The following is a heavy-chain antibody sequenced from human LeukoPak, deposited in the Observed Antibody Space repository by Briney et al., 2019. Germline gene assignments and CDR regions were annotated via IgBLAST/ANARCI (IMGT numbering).Heavy chain of an antibody. Sequence: ASVKVSCKASGGTFSSYAISWVRQAPGQGLEWMGWISAHNGDTNYAQRFQGRVTMTRDTSTSTVYMELSSLRSEDTAVYYCARDLDYGEKSEDYWGQGTLVTVSS. J-gene: IGHJ4*02. CDR2: ISAHNGDT. CDR3: ARDLDYGEKSEDY. D-gene: IGHD4/OR15-4a*01. V-gene: IGHV1-18*01. CDR1: GGTFSSYA.